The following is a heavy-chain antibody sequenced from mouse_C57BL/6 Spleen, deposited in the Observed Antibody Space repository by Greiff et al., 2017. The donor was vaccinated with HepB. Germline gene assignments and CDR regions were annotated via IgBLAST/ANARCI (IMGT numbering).Heavy chain of an antibody. V-gene: IGHV1-18*01. CDR1: GYTFTDYN. CDR2: INPNNGGT. CDR3: ARGLYPPYAMDY. J-gene: IGHJ4*01. D-gene: IGHD2-12*01. Sequence: EVQLQQSGPELVKPGASVKIPCKASGYTFTDYNMDWVKQSHGKSLEWIGDINPNNGGTIYNQKFKGKTTLTVDKSSSTAYMELRSLTSEDTAVYYWARGLYPPYAMDYWGQGTSVTVSS.